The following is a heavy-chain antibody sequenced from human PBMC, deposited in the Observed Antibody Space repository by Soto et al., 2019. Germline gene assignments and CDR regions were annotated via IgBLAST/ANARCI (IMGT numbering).Heavy chain of an antibody. CDR1: GFTFSSYA. J-gene: IGHJ3*02. CDR2: ISYDGSNK. V-gene: IGHV3-30-3*01. D-gene: IGHD3-22*01. CDR3: AGQREYYYDSSGSNWGDAFDI. Sequence: PGGSLRLSCAASGFTFSSYAMHLVRQAPGKGLEWVAVISYDGSNKYYADSVKGRFTISRDNSKNTLYLQMNSLRAEDTAVYYCAGQREYYYDSSGSNWGDAFDIWGQGTMVTVSS.